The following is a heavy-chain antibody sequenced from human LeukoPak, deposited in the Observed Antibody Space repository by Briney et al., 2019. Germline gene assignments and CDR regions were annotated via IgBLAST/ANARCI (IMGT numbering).Heavy chain of an antibody. CDR2: IKKDGSEK. Sequence: GGSLRLSCAASGFTVSSNYMSWVRQAPGKGLEWVANIKKDGSEKFYVESVKGRFTISRDNARNSLFLQMNSLRAEDTAIYFCARDGAARGSGSFGDWGQGTLVTVSS. J-gene: IGHJ4*02. D-gene: IGHD3-10*01. V-gene: IGHV3-7*03. CDR1: GFTVSSNY. CDR3: ARDGAARGSGSFGD.